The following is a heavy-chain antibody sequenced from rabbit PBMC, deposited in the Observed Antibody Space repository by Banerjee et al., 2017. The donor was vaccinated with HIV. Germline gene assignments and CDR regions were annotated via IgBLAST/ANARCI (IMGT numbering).Heavy chain of an antibody. D-gene: IGHD7-1*01. V-gene: IGHV1S45*01. CDR2: IYVGSSGST. Sequence: QEQLEESGGGLVKPGASLTLTCKASGFSFSNKYVMCWVRQAPGKGLEWIACIYVGSSGSTYYASWAKGRFTISKTSSTTVTLQITSLTAADMATYFCARDLTGVTGWNFNLWGPGTLVTVS. J-gene: IGHJ4*01. CDR1: GFSFSNKYV. CDR3: ARDLTGVTGWNFNL.